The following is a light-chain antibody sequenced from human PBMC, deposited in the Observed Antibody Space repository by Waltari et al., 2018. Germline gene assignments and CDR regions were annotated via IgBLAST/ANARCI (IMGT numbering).Light chain of an antibody. Sequence: DIHLTQSPSFLSASVGDNVTLTCRASQDVSSYFAWYKKEPGKAPKLLIYGVSALRGGVPSRFSGSGSGTEFTLTISSLQPEDFATYYCQQLNSYPVTFGQGTRLEIK. V-gene: IGKV1-9*01. J-gene: IGKJ5*01. CDR1: QDVSSY. CDR3: QQLNSYPVT. CDR2: GVS.